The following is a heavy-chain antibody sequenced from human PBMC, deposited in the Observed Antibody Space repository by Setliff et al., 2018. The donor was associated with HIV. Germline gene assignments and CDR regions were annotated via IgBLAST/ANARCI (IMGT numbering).Heavy chain of an antibody. Sequence: SETLSLTCAVSGGSISDNNWWSWVRQPPGKELEWIGEIFHSGSTNYNPSLKSRVTILVDKSKNQLSLRLSSVTAADTAVYYCARGPNLLTHYYDSSGYAVGYSDHLGQGTLVTVSS. D-gene: IGHD3-22*01. CDR1: GGSISDNNW. V-gene: IGHV4-4*02. J-gene: IGHJ4*02. CDR2: IFHSGST. CDR3: ARGPNLLTHYYDSSGYAVGYSDH.